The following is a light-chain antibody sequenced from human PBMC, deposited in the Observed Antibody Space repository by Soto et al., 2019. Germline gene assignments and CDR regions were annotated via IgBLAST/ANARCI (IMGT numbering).Light chain of an antibody. V-gene: IGKV1-5*03. CDR3: QQYNSYART. J-gene: IGKJ1*01. Sequence: DIQMTQSPSTLSASVGDRVTITCRASQSISSWLAWYQQKPGKAPKLLIYKASSLESGVPSRFSSSGSGTELTLTISSLQPDDFATYYCQQYNSYARTFGQGTKVEIK. CDR1: QSISSW. CDR2: KAS.